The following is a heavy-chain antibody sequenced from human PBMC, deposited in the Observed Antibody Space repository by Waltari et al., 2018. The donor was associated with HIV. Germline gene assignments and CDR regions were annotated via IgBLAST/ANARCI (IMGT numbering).Heavy chain of an antibody. CDR1: GFSVSRYG. Sequence: QVQLVESGGGVVRPGRSLRLSCAASGFSVSRYGMHWVRKAPGRGLEWVEFMCQDGSKKYLAGSVKGRFTVSRDTSKKTLYREMNRLRADDTAVYHCARDPGTLLIAVAGAFDYWGPGIPVTVSS. J-gene: IGHJ4*02. CDR2: MCQDGSKK. V-gene: IGHV3-33*01. CDR3: ARDPGTLLIAVAGAFDY. D-gene: IGHD6-19*01.